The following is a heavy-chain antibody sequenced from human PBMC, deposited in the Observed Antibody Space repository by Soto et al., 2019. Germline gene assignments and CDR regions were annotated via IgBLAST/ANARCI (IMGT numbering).Heavy chain of an antibody. J-gene: IGHJ4*02. D-gene: IGHD2-2*01. CDR3: ARVPDY. CDR2: MYHSGST. Sequence: SETLSLTCAVSGGSISSGGYSWSWIRQPPGKGLELIGYMYHSGSTYYNPSLKSRVTISIDRSKNQSSLKLSSVTAADTAVYHCARVPDYWGQGILVTVSS. V-gene: IGHV4-30-2*01. CDR1: GGSISSGGYS.